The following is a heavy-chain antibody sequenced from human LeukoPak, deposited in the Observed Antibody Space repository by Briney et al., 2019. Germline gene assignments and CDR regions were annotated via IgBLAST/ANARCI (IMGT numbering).Heavy chain of an antibody. V-gene: IGHV4-34*01. CDR3: ARGPGDPRVVGYYYGMDV. J-gene: IGHJ6*02. Sequence: SETLSLTCAVYGGSFSGYYWSWIRQPPGKGLEWIGEINHSGSTYYNPSLKSRVTISVDTSKNQFSLKLSSVTAADTAVYYCARGPGDPRVVGYYYGMDVWGQGTTVTVSS. D-gene: IGHD2-21*01. CDR2: INHSGST. CDR1: GGSFSGYY.